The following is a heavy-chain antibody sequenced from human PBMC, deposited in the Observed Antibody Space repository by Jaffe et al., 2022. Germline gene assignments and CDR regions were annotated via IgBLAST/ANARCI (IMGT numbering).Heavy chain of an antibody. CDR3: ARHRVSGDYFEY. CDR2: FYSSGRA. CDR1: GGSISSSIYY. V-gene: IGHV4-39*01. Sequence: QLQLQESGPGLVKPSETLSLTCTVSGGSISSSIYYWGWIRQPPGKGLEWIGSFYSSGRAYYNPSLKSRVTISGDTSKNHFSLKLSSVTAADTALYYCARHRVSGDYFEYWGQGSVVTVST. J-gene: IGHJ4*02. D-gene: IGHD4-17*01.